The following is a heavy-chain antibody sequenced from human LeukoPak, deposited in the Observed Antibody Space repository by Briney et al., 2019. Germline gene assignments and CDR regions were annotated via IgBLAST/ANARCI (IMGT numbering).Heavy chain of an antibody. J-gene: IGHJ4*02. CDR3: ARGARDNFDY. V-gene: IGHV3-74*01. CDR2: IKTDGSST. CDR1: GFIFSSYW. Sequence: GGSLRLSCAASGFIFSSYWMHWVRQVPGKGLAWVSRIKTDGSSTNYADSVKGRFTISRDNAKNTLFLQMNSLRAEDTAVYYCARGARDNFDYWGQGTLVTVSS.